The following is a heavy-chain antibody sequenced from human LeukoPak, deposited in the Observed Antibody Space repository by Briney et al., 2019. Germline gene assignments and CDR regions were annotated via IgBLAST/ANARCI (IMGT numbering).Heavy chain of an antibody. D-gene: IGHD1-7*01. V-gene: IGHV3-30*02. Sequence: GGSLRLSCAASGFTFSSYGMHWVRQAPGKGLEWVAFIRYDGSNKYYADSVKGRFTIFRDNSKNTLYLQMNSLRAEDTAVYYCASWELYYFDYWGQGTLVTVSS. CDR2: IRYDGSNK. J-gene: IGHJ4*02. CDR1: GFTFSSYG. CDR3: ASWELYYFDY.